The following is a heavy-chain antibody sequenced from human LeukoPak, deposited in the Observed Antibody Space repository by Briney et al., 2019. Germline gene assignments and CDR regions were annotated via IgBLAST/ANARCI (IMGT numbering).Heavy chain of an antibody. Sequence: SETLSLTCAVYGGPFSGYYWSWIRQPPGKGLEWIGEINHSGSTNYNPSLKSRVTISVDTSKNQFSLKLSSVTAADTAVYYCAKSFSIAAAGPNFDYWGQGTLVTVSS. V-gene: IGHV4-34*01. D-gene: IGHD6-13*01. J-gene: IGHJ4*02. CDR2: INHSGST. CDR3: AKSFSIAAAGPNFDY. CDR1: GGPFSGYY.